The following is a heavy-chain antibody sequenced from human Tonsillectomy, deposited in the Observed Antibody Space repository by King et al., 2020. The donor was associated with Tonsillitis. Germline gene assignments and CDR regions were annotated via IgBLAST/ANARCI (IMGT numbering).Heavy chain of an antibody. D-gene: IGHD5-24*01. CDR2: ISSNGGSP. Sequence: VQLVESGGGLVQPGGFLRLSCSASGFTCSSYAMHWVRQAPGKGLEYVSAISSNGGSPYYADSVKGRFTISRDNSKNTLYLEMCSLRAEDTAVYYCVKDLRRQFGGGFDYWGQGTLVTVSS. V-gene: IGHV3-64D*06. CDR3: VKDLRRQFGGGFDY. CDR1: GFTCSSYA. J-gene: IGHJ4*02.